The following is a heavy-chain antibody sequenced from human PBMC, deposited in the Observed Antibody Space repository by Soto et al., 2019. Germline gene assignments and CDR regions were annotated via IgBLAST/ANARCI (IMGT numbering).Heavy chain of an antibody. CDR2: VIPNLGVT. D-gene: IGHD2-15*01. CDR1: GGTLSSYT. CDR3: ARDKGYCSDNSCPDFDY. Sequence: ASVKVSCKASGGTLSSYTFSWVRQAPGQGLEWMGRVIPNLGVTNYAKKFQGRFTIVVDTSTSTAYMELNSLRYEDTAVYYCARDKGYCSDNSCPDFDYWGQGTLVTGS. V-gene: IGHV1-69*04. J-gene: IGHJ4*02.